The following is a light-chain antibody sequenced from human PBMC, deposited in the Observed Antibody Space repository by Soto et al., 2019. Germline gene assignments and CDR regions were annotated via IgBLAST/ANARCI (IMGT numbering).Light chain of an antibody. CDR1: QTISSSY. V-gene: IGKV3-20*01. CDR2: GAS. CDR3: QLYGFSPVMYT. J-gene: IGKJ2*01. Sequence: EIVLTQSPGTLSLSPGDTATPSCRASQTISSSYLAWYQQKPGQAPGLLIYGASRRATGIPDRFSGSGSGTDFTLTISRLEPEDFAVYYCQLYGFSPVMYTFGQGTKVDIK.